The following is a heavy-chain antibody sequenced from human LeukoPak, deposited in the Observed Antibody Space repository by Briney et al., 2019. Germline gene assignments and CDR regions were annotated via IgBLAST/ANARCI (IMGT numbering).Heavy chain of an antibody. CDR2: IKRRSDGGTP. CDR1: GFSFNDAW. CDR3: TTDTRRIDTFA. D-gene: IGHD2-2*01. V-gene: IGHV3-15*07. Sequence: GGSLRLSCAASGFSFNDAWINWVRQAPGKGLEWVGRIKRRSDGGTPDYAAPVQGRFTISRDESQNTLYLQMNSLKTGGTAVYYCTTDTRRIDTFAWGQGTLVTVAA. J-gene: IGHJ4*02.